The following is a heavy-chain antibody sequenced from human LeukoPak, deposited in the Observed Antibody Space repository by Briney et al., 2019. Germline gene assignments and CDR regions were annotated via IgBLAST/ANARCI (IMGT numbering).Heavy chain of an antibody. CDR1: GFRFSSYG. V-gene: IGHV3-30*02. D-gene: IGHD3-22*01. Sequence: GGSLRLSCAASGFRFSSYGMHWVRQAPGKGLDWVAYIRYDGINEYYADSVKGRFTISRDLSKNTLFLQMNSLRPEDTAVYYCARDPSYYYDSSGYYPLDYWGQGTLVTVSS. J-gene: IGHJ4*02. CDR2: IRYDGINE. CDR3: ARDPSYYYDSSGYYPLDY.